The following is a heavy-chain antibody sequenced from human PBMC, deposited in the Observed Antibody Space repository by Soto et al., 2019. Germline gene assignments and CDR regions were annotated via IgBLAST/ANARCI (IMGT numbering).Heavy chain of an antibody. CDR2: IDWDDDK. CDR3: ARMEKVGSHYYYDMDV. J-gene: IGHJ6*02. D-gene: IGHD1-26*01. CDR1: GFSLSTSGMC. V-gene: IGHV2-70*01. Sequence: SGPTLVNPTQTLTLTCTFSGFSLSTSGMCVSWIRQPPGKALEWLALIDWDDDKYYSTSLKTRLTISKDTSKNQVVLTMSNMEHVDTATYYCARMEKVGSHYYYDMDVWGQGAAVTVSS.